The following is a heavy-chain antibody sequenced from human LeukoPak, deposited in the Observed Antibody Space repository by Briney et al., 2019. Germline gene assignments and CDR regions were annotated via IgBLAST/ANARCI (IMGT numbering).Heavy chain of an antibody. V-gene: IGHV4-4*09. CDR3: ARHLALTGFDY. CDR2: IYTSGST. CDR1: GGSISSYY. Sequence: SETLSLTCTVSGGSISSYYWSWIRQPPGEGLEWIGYIYTSGSTNYNPSLKSRVTISVDTSKNQFSLKLSSVTAADTAVYYCARHLALTGFDYWGQGTLVTVSS. D-gene: IGHD3-9*01. J-gene: IGHJ4*02.